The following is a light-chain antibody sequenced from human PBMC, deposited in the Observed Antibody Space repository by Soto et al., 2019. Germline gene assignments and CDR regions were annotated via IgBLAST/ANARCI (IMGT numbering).Light chain of an antibody. J-gene: IGLJ1*01. Sequence: ALTQPASVSGSPGQSFTISCTGTSSDVGGYNYVSWYQQPPGKAPKLMIYEVGNRPSGVSNRFSGSKSGNTASLTISGLQAEDEADYYCSSYTSSSTYVFGTGTKVTV. CDR2: EVG. V-gene: IGLV2-14*01. CDR1: SSDVGGYNY. CDR3: SSYTSSSTYV.